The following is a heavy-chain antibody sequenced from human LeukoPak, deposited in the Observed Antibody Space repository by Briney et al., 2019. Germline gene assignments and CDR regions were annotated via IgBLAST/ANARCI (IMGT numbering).Heavy chain of an antibody. D-gene: IGHD6-13*01. V-gene: IGHV3-30-3*01. CDR2: IAYDGNNK. CDR3: ASAHSSSWYSPIEY. CDR1: GFTFSSYA. J-gene: IGHJ4*02. Sequence: PGGSLRLSCAASGFTFSSYAMHWVRQAPGKGLEWVAVIAYDGNNKFYADSVKGRFTISRDNSKNTLYLQMNSLRGEDTAVYYCASAHSSSWYSPIEYWGQGTLVTVSS.